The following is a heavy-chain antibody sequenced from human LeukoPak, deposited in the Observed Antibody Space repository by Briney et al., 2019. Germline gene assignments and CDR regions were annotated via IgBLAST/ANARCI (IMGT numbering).Heavy chain of an antibody. CDR3: ARHGTISSESYFDY. V-gene: IGHV4-59*08. D-gene: IGHD1-14*01. J-gene: IGHJ4*02. CDR2: VHNSGRT. CDR1: GGSVSSYY. Sequence: SETLSLTCSVSGGSVSSYYWSWIRQSPGKGLEWIGYVHNSGRTNYNPSLKSRVTGFVDTSKNQVSLRLSSVTAADTAVYYCARHGTISSESYFDYWGQGALVTVSS.